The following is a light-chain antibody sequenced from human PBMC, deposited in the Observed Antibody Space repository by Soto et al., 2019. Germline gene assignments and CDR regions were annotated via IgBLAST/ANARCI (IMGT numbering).Light chain of an antibody. Sequence: QSALTQPRSVSGSPGQSVTISCTGTSSDVGGYNYVSWYQQYPGKAPKLMIYDVGNRPSGVPDRFSGSKSGTTASRTISGLQAEDEADYYCCSYAGSNNLVFGGGTKLTVL. CDR1: SSDVGGYNY. J-gene: IGLJ2*01. V-gene: IGLV2-11*01. CDR2: DVG. CDR3: CSYAGSNNLV.